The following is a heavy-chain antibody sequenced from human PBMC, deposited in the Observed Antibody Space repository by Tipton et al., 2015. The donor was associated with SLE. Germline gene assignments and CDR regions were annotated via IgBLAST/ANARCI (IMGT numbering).Heavy chain of an antibody. Sequence: TLSLTCTVSGGSISSGGYYWSWIRQHPGQGLEWIGYIYYSGSTYYNPSPKSRVTISVDTSKNQFSLKLSSVTAADTAVYYCASYGGSSWGDAFDIWGQGIMVTVSS. CDR2: IYYSGST. D-gene: IGHD6-13*01. CDR3: ASYGGSSWGDAFDI. CDR1: GGSISSGGYY. J-gene: IGHJ3*02. V-gene: IGHV4-31*03.